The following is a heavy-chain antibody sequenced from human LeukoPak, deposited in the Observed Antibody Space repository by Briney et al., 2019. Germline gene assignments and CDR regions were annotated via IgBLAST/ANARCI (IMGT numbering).Heavy chain of an antibody. CDR3: AKHRWESSGSGSSLDY. CDR2: ISHDGSIK. J-gene: IGHJ4*02. D-gene: IGHD3-10*01. Sequence: GGSLRLSCAASGFTFSIFGLHWVRQAPGKGLEWVAFISHDGSIKYYADSVKGRLAISRDTSKNTLYLQMNSLRAEDTAVYYCAKHRWESSGSGSSLDYWGQGTLVTVSS. CDR1: GFTFSIFG. V-gene: IGHV3-30*18.